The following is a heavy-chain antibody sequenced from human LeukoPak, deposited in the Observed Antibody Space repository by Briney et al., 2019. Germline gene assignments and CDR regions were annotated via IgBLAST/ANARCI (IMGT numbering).Heavy chain of an antibody. J-gene: IGHJ6*02. CDR3: AREIVSSYYYNGMDV. CDR1: GGSISNTDSY. D-gene: IGHD5/OR15-5a*01. Sequence: SETLSLTCTVSGGSISNTDSYWNWIRQPPGKGLEWIGFISYSGNTYSTLSLESRLTISIDTAKNQFSLSLSSVTAADTAVYFCAREIVSSYYYNGMDVWGQGTTVTVSS. CDR2: ISYSGNT. V-gene: IGHV4-30-4*01.